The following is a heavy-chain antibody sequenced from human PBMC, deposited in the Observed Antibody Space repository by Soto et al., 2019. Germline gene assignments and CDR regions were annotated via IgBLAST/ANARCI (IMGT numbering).Heavy chain of an antibody. CDR1: GGSISSYY. CDR2: IYTSGST. CDR3: ARAPYYYDSSGYYYSPFDY. V-gene: IGHV4-4*07. Sequence: PSETLSLTCTVSGGSISSYYWSWIRQPAGKGLEWIGRIYTSGSTNYNPSLKSRVTMSVDTSKNQLSLKLSSVTAADTAVYYCARAPYYYDSSGYYYSPFDYWGQGTLVTVSS. D-gene: IGHD3-22*01. J-gene: IGHJ4*01.